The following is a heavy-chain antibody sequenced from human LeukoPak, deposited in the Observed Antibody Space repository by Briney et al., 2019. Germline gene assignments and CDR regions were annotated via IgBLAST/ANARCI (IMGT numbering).Heavy chain of an antibody. Sequence: SVKVSCKASGGTFSSYTISWLRRAPGQGLEWMGRIIPILGIANYAQKFQGRVTITADKSTSTAYMELNSLRSEDTAVYYCARAYYGSGSYLGFDYWGQGTLVTVSS. V-gene: IGHV1-69*02. CDR1: GGTFSSYT. CDR2: IIPILGIA. D-gene: IGHD3-10*01. CDR3: ARAYYGSGSYLGFDY. J-gene: IGHJ4*02.